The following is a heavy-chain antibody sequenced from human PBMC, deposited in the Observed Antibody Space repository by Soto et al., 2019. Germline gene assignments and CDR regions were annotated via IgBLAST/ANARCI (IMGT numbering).Heavy chain of an antibody. CDR3: ARWESSDWYLGR. CDR1: VITFRSRS. V-gene: IGHV3-23*01. D-gene: IGHD6-19*01. CDR2: TTDTDGDR. Sequence: PGGSLRLSCVASVITFRSRSMSLVRQAPGEGLEWVSVTTDTDGDRKYADSVRGRFTISRDNAKNSLFLQMISLRAEDTAVYYCARWESSDWYLGRWGKGTMLTASS. J-gene: IGHJ4*02.